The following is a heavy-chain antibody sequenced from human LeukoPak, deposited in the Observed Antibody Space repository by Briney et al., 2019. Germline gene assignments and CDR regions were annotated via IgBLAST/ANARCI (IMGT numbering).Heavy chain of an antibody. CDR1: GYTFTSYD. V-gene: IGHV1-8*03. CDR2: MNPNSGNT. CDR3: ARDYSGEWEQLTGWWFDP. J-gene: IGHJ5*02. Sequence: GASVKVSCKASGYTFTSYDINWVRQATGQGLEWMGWMNPNSGNTGYAQKFQGRVTITADKSTSTAYMELSSLRSEDTAVYYCARDYSGEWEQLTGWWFDPWGQGTLVIVSS. D-gene: IGHD1-26*01.